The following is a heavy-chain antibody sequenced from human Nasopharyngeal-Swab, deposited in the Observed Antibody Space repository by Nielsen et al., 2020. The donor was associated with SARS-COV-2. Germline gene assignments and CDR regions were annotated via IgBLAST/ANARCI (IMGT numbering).Heavy chain of an antibody. J-gene: IGHJ3*02. CDR1: GFTVSSYY. D-gene: IGHD3-22*01. V-gene: IGHV3-53*01. CDR2: IYSSGWT. CDR3: ARAYDNSGDGFDT. Sequence: GESLKISCAASGFTVSSYYMTWVRQAPGTGLEWVSVIYSSGWTSHADFVKGRFTISRDNSKNMLYLQMNSLRAEDTAVYYCARAYDNSGDGFDTWGQGTMVTVSS.